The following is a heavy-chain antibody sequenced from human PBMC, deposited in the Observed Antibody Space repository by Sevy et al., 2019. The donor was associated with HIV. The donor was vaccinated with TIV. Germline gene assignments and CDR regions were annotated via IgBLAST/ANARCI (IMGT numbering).Heavy chain of an antibody. J-gene: IGHJ4*02. D-gene: IGHD3-16*01. V-gene: IGHV4-39*01. CDR3: ARHGAWRFYFDF. CDR2: IYYNADT. CDR1: GGSISSSDYF. Sequence: SEILSLNCTVSGGSISSSDYFWGWIRQPPGKGLEWIGTIYYNADTYHNPSLTSRVTISVDTSKNQFSLRMTSVTALDTAVYYCARHGAWRFYFDFWGRGALVTVSS.